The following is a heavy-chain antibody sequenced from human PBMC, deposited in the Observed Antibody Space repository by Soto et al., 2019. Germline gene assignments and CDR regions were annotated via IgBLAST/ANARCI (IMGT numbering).Heavy chain of an antibody. J-gene: IGHJ4*02. D-gene: IGHD5-18*01. V-gene: IGHV3-48*02. Sequence: EVQLVESGGGLVQPGGSLRLSCAASGFTFSSYSMNWVRQAPGKGLEWVSYISSSSSTIYYADSVKGRFTISSDNAKNALYLQMNSLRDEDTAVYYCASIQLWLPVGADYWGQGTLVTVSS. CDR1: GFTFSSYS. CDR3: ASIQLWLPVGADY. CDR2: ISSSSSTI.